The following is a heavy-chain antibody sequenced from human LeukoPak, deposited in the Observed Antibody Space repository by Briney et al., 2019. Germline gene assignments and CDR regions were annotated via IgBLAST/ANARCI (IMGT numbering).Heavy chain of an antibody. CDR1: GFTFSSYA. D-gene: IGHD3-10*01. CDR2: ISGSGGST. Sequence: QSGGSLRLSCAASGFTFSSYAMSWVRQAPGKGLEWVSAISGSGGSTYYADSVKGRFTISRDNSKNTLYLQMNSLRAEDTAVYYCAKDLVGLWFGSPQTLDYWGQGTLVTVSS. V-gene: IGHV3-23*01. CDR3: AKDLVGLWFGSPQTLDY. J-gene: IGHJ4*02.